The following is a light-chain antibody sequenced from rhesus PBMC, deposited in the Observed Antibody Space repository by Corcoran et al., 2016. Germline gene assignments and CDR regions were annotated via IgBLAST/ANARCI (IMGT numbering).Light chain of an antibody. V-gene: IGKV2-65*01. CDR2: QVS. CDR1: QSLVHSNGNTY. J-gene: IGKJ3*01. Sequence: DVVMTQSPLSLSITPGQPASISCRSSQSLVHSNGNTYLNWYQQKPGQPTRRLIYQVSNRDSGVPDRFSGSGAGTDLTLKIRRVEAEDVGVYYFWQGTNVIFTFGPVTKLDIK. CDR3: WQGTNVIFT.